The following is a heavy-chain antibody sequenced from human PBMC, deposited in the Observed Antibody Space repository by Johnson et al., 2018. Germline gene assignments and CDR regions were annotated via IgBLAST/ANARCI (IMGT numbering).Heavy chain of an antibody. V-gene: IGHV4-34*01. CDR2: INHSGST. Sequence: QVQLQQWGAGLLKPSETLSLTCAVYGGSFSGYYWSWIRQPPGKGLEWIGEINHSGSTNYNPSLKSRLTISVDTSKNQFSLKLSSVTAADTAVYYCARFLYSYGTGSLYMDVWGKGTTVTVSS. CDR3: ARFLYSYGTGSLYMDV. D-gene: IGHD5-18*01. J-gene: IGHJ6*03. CDR1: GGSFSGYY.